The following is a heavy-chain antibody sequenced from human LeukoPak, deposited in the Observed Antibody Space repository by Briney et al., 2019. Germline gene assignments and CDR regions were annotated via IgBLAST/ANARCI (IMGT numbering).Heavy chain of an antibody. CDR1: GFSFSHAW. CDR3: ATSEVPNAFDI. V-gene: IGHV3-15*01. J-gene: IGHJ3*02. Sequence: GGSLRLSCAASGFSFSHAWMSWVRQAPGKGLEWVGRVKSKTVGGAADYAAPVKGRFTVSRDDSKNTLYLQMSSLKIEDTAVYYCATSEVPNAFDIWGQGTMVTVSS. D-gene: IGHD3-3*01. CDR2: VKSKTVGGAA.